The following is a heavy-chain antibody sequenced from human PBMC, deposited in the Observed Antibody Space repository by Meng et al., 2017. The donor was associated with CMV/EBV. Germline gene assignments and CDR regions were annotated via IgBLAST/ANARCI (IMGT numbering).Heavy chain of an antibody. CDR1: GGSFSGYY. Sequence: SQTRSLTCAVYGGSFSGYYWSWIRQPPGKGLEWIGEINHSGSTNYNPSLKSRVTISVDTSKNQFSLKLSSVTAADTAVYYCARLGDYGGNSGVDFDLWGRGTLVTVSS. CDR2: INHSGST. J-gene: IGHJ2*01. CDR3: ARLGDYGGNSGVDFDL. D-gene: IGHD4-23*01. V-gene: IGHV4-34*01.